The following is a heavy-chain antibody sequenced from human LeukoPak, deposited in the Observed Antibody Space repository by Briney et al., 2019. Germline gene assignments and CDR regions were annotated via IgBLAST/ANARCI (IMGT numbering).Heavy chain of an antibody. J-gene: IGHJ6*03. CDR3: ARASRYYYHYYIDV. Sequence: SETLSLTCTVSGGSISSYYWSWIRQPPGKGLEWIGNIFYGGNTNYNPSLKSRVSISIDTSKNQFSLKLTSVTAADTAVYYCARASRYYYHYYIDVWGTGTTVTISS. CDR1: GGSISSYY. V-gene: IGHV4-59*01. CDR2: IFYGGNT.